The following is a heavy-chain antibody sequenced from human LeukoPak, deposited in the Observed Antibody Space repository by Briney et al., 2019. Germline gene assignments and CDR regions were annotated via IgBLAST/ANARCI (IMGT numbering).Heavy chain of an antibody. CDR3: ARAYVTLVRGVTGYFDY. CDR2: ISSSSSYI. J-gene: IGHJ4*02. D-gene: IGHD3-10*01. V-gene: IGHV3-21*01. Sequence: PGGSLRLSCAASGFTFSSYSMNWVRQAPGKGLEWVSSISSSSSYIYYADSVKGRFTISRDNAKNSLYLQMNSLRAEDTAVYHCARAYVTLVRGVTGYFDYWGQGTLVTVSS. CDR1: GFTFSSYS.